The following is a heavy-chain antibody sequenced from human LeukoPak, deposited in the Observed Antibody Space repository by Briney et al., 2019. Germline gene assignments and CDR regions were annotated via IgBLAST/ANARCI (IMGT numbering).Heavy chain of an antibody. Sequence: GGSLRLSCAASGFTLSSYWMHWVRQAPGKGLVWVSRINGDGSSTNYADSVRGRFTISRDNAKNTLYLQMNSLRAEDTAAYYCARVTDSSSWVIAYWGQGTLVTVSS. V-gene: IGHV3-74*01. J-gene: IGHJ4*02. CDR3: ARVTDSSSWVIAY. D-gene: IGHD6-13*01. CDR2: INGDGSST. CDR1: GFTLSSYW.